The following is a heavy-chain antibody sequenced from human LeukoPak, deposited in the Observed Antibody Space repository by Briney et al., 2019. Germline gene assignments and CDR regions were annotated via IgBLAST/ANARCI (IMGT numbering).Heavy chain of an antibody. CDR2: NNSAGRG. CDR1: GGSIHTYN. V-gene: IGHV4-4*07. J-gene: IGHJ4*02. CDR3: ARDRQHSYGSDLDH. D-gene: IGHD5-18*01. Sequence: PSETLSLTCTVSGGSIHTYNWMWIRQPAGKGLEFIGRNNSAGRGYYNPSLKSRVTISVDSPRNQFSLELTSVTAADTAVYYCARDRQHSYGSDLDHWGQGILVTVSS.